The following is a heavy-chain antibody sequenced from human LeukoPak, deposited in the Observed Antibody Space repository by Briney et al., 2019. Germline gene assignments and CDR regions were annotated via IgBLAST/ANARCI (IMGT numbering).Heavy chain of an antibody. D-gene: IGHD3-10*01. Sequence: GGSLRLSCAVSGITLSNYGMSWVRQAPGKGLEWGAGISDSGGSTNYAESVKGRFTISRDNPKNTLYLQMNSLRAEDTAVYFCAKRGIVIRAVIIVGFHKEAYYFDYWGQGALVTVSS. V-gene: IGHV3-23*01. CDR2: ISDSGGST. CDR3: AKRGIVIRAVIIVGFHKEAYYFDY. J-gene: IGHJ4*02. CDR1: GITLSNYG.